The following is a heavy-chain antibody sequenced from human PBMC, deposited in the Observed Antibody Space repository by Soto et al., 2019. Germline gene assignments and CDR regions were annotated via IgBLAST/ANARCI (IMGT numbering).Heavy chain of an antibody. D-gene: IGHD1-20*01. J-gene: IGHJ4*02. V-gene: IGHV3-49*04. CDR2: IRSKAYGGTT. CDR3: TRGDNWNPDFDY. CDR1: GFTFGDYA. Sequence: PGGSLRLSCTASGFTFGDYAMSWVCQAPGKGLEWVGFIRSKAYGGTTEYAASVKGRFTISRDDSKSIAYLQMNSLKTEDTAVYYCTRGDNWNPDFDYWGQGTLVTVSS.